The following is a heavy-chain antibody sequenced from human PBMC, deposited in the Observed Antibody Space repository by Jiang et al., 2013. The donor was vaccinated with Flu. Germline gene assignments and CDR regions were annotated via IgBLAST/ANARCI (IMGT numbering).Heavy chain of an antibody. CDR1: GFSFSSYA. V-gene: IGHV3-23*04. Sequence: VQLVESGGDLVQPGGSLRLSCAASGFSFSSYAMTWVRQAPGKGLEWVSTISGNGGSTFYADSGRGRFTISRDNSKNMLYLQMNSLRAEDTAIYYCARYCGGADCYSGFDYWGQGTLVTVSS. J-gene: IGHJ4*02. CDR3: ARYCGGADCYSGFDY. CDR2: ISGNGGST. D-gene: IGHD2-15*01.